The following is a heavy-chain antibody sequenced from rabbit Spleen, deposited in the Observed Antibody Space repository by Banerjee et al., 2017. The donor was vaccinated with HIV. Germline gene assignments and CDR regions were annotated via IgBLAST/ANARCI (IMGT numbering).Heavy chain of an antibody. D-gene: IGHD2-1*01. CDR1: GFSFNSGFW. V-gene: IGHV1S45*01. CDR2: IYAVGSGDS. Sequence: QLEESGGDLVKPEGSLTLTCTASGFSFNSGFWVCWVRQAPGKGLEWIACIYAVGSGDSDPANWATGRFTVSQTSSATVTLQMTSLTAADTATYFCARGVYDDYDTYYFDLWGPGTLVTVS. CDR3: ARGVYDDYDTYYFDL. J-gene: IGHJ4*01.